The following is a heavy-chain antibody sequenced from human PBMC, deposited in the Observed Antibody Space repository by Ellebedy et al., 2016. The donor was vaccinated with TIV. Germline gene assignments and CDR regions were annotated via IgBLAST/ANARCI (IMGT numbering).Heavy chain of an antibody. D-gene: IGHD3-16*01. CDR3: AKDYRNKGFEI. Sequence: GESLKISCTASGFALVDYMSWLRQAPGKGLESISYISGDSSFTSYATSVRGRFIVSRDNAKNSLYLQMNSLRTDDTAIYYCAKDYRNKGFEIWGQGTMVTVSS. CDR1: GFALVDY. CDR2: ISGDSSFT. V-gene: IGHV3-11*03. J-gene: IGHJ3*02.